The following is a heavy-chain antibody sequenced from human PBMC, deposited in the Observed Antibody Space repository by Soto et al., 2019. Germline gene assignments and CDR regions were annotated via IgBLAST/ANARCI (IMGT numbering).Heavy chain of an antibody. Sequence: GESRKISCKGSGYSFTSYWISWVRQMPGKGLEWMGRIDPSDSYTNYSPSFQGHVTISADKSISTAYLQWSSLKASDTAMYYCARHHEYYDYVWGSYRYTYYSDYWGQGTLVTVSS. V-gene: IGHV5-10-1*01. D-gene: IGHD3-16*02. CDR3: ARHHEYYDYVWGSYRYTYYSDY. J-gene: IGHJ4*02. CDR1: GYSFTSYW. CDR2: IDPSDSYT.